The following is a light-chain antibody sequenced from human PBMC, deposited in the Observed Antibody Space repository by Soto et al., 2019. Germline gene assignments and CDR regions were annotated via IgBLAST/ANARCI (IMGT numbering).Light chain of an antibody. Sequence: EVELTHSPATLSLSPWERATRSCRASQSVRTSLASYQHKPGQAPRLVIYDASLRANGVPARFGGSGSGTDFTLTINSLEPEDFAVYYCQQRNVWPPITFGQGTRLEIK. CDR2: DAS. CDR3: QQRNVWPPIT. V-gene: IGKV3-11*01. J-gene: IGKJ5*01. CDR1: QSVRTS.